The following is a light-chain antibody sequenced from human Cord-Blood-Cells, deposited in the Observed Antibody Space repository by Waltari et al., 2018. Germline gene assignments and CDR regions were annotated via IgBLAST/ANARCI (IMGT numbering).Light chain of an antibody. CDR3: QQSYSTLLT. J-gene: IGKJ3*01. CDR1: QSISSY. Sequence: DIQMTQSPSSLSASVGARVTITCRASQSISSYLNWYQQKPGKAPKLLIYAASSLQSGVPSRFSGSGSGTDFTLTISSLQPEDFATYYCQQSYSTLLTFGPGTKVDIK. V-gene: IGKV1-39*01. CDR2: AAS.